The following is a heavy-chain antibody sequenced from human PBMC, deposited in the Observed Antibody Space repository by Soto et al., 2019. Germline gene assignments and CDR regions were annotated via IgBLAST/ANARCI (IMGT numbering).Heavy chain of an antibody. CDR1: GFTFSSYA. V-gene: IGHV3-23*01. J-gene: IGHJ3*02. CDR3: ARRKSTNYDFWSGYYSGAFDI. D-gene: IGHD3-3*01. CDR2: ISGSGGST. Sequence: EVQLLESGGGLVQPGGSLRLSCAASGFTFSSYAMSWVRQAPGKGLEWVSAISGSGGSTYYADSVKGRFTISRDNSKHTLYLQMNSLRAEDTAVYYCARRKSTNYDFWSGYYSGAFDIWGQGTMVTVSS.